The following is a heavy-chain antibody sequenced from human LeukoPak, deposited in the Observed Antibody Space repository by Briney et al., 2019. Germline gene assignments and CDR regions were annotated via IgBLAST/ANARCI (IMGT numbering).Heavy chain of an antibody. CDR2: INHSGST. V-gene: IGHV4-38-2*02. J-gene: IGHJ5*02. CDR1: GYSISSGYY. CDR3: ARGGGYYDYYNWFDP. D-gene: IGHD3-22*01. Sequence: PSETLSLTCTVSGYSISSGYYWSWIRQPPGKGLEWIGEINHSGSTNYNPSLKSRVTISVDTSKNQFSLKLSSVTAADTAVYYCARGGGYYDYYNWFDPWGQGTLVTVSS.